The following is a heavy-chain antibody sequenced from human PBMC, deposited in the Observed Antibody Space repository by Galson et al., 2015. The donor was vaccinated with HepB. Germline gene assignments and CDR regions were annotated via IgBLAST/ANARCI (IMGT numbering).Heavy chain of an antibody. V-gene: IGHV6-1*01. Sequence: CAISGDSVSRNSASWNWIRQSPSRGLEWLGRTYYRSKWYNDYAVSVKSRISINRDTSKNQFSLQLNSVTAEDTAVYCCARAYCGVDCSYFDYWGQGTLVTVSP. CDR1: GDSVSRNSAS. J-gene: IGHJ4*02. CDR3: ARAYCGVDCSYFDY. D-gene: IGHD2-21*01. CDR2: TYYRSKWYN.